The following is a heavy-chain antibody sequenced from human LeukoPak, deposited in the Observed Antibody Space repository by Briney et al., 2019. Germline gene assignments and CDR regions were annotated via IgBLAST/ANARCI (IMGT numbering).Heavy chain of an antibody. J-gene: IGHJ4*02. CDR3: ATDYYDSSGYYYNPYYFDY. Sequence: PGGSLRLSCAASGFTFDDYAMHWVRQAPGKGLEWVSGISWNSGSIGYADSVKGRFTISRDNAKNSLYLQMNSLRAEDTAVYYCATDYYDSSGYYYNPYYFDYWGQGTLVTVSS. CDR2: ISWNSGSI. D-gene: IGHD3-22*01. V-gene: IGHV3-9*01. CDR1: GFTFDDYA.